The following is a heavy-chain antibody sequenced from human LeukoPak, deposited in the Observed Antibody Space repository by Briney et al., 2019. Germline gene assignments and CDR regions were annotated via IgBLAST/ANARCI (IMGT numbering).Heavy chain of an antibody. D-gene: IGHD3-22*01. CDR2: MNPNSGNT. CDR1: GYTFTSYD. V-gene: IGHV1-8*01. J-gene: IGHJ3*02. CDR3: ASSSLYYYDSSGAFDI. Sequence: GASVKVSCKASGYTFTSYDINWVRQATGQGLEWMGWMNPNSGNTGYAQKFQGRVTMTRNTSISTAYMELSSLRSEDTAVYYCASSSLYYYDSSGAFDIRGQGTMVTVSS.